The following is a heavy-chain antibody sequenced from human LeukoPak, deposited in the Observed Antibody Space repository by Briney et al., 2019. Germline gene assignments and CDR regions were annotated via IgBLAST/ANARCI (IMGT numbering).Heavy chain of an antibody. J-gene: IGHJ6*02. CDR2: ISYDGSNK. Sequence: GGSLRLSCAAPGFTFSSYGMHWVRQAPGKGLEWVAVISYDGSNKYYADSVKGRFTISRDNSKNTLYLQMNSLRAEDTAVYYCAKDISGWYDYYYGMDVWGQGTTVTVSS. V-gene: IGHV3-30*18. CDR1: GFTFSSYG. CDR3: AKDISGWYDYYYGMDV. D-gene: IGHD6-19*01.